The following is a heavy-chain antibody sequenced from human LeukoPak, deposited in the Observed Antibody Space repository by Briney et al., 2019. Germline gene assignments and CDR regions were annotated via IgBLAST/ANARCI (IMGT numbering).Heavy chain of an antibody. CDR3: ARAARYYGSVFDAFDM. V-gene: IGHV3-11*05. Sequence: PGGSLTLSCAASRFTFSDYYMSWIRQAPGKGLEWVSYIRSSSSYTNYADSVKGRFTISRDNAKHSLYLQMNSLRAEDTAVYYCARAARYYGSVFDAFDMWGQETMVTVSS. CDR1: RFTFSDYY. J-gene: IGHJ3*02. D-gene: IGHD3-10*01. CDR2: IRSSSSYT.